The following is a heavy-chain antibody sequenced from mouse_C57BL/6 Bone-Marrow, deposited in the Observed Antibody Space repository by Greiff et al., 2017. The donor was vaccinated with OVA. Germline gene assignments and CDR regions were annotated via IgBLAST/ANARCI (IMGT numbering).Heavy chain of an antibody. CDR1: GYSITSCYY. CDR2: ISYDGSN. CDR3: ASYYDYDVRAWFAY. J-gene: IGHJ3*01. Sequence: EVKLMESGPGLVKPSQSLSLTCSVTGYSITSCYYWNWIRQFPGNKLEWMGYISYDGSNNYNPSLKNRISITRDTSKNQFFLKLNSVTTEDTATYYCASYYDYDVRAWFAYWGQGTLVTVSA. D-gene: IGHD2-4*01. V-gene: IGHV3-6*01.